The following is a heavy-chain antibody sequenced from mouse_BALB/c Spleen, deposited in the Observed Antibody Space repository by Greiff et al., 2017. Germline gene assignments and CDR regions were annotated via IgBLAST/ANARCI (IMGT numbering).Heavy chain of an antibody. Sequence: QVQLKESGAELAKPGASVKMSCKASGYTFTSYWMHWVKQRPGQGLEWIGYINPSTGYTEYNQKFKDKATLTADKSSSTAYMQLSSLTSEDSAVYYCARRGGNYVRAMDYWGQGTSVTVSA. D-gene: IGHD2-1*01. CDR2: INPSTGYT. J-gene: IGHJ4*01. CDR1: GYTFTSYW. CDR3: ARRGGNYVRAMDY. V-gene: IGHV1-7*01.